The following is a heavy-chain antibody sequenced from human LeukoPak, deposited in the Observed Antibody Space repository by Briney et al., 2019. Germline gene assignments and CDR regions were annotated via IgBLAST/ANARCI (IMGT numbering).Heavy chain of an antibody. D-gene: IGHD3-3*01. CDR1: GGSISSYY. CDR3: ATGERLYDGYFDY. V-gene: IGHV4-59*01. Sequence: SETLSLTCTVSGGSISSYYWSWIRQPPGKGLEWIGYIYYSGSTNYNPSLKSRVTISVDTSKNQFSLKLSSVTAADTAVYYCATGERLYDGYFDYWGQGTLVTVSS. J-gene: IGHJ4*02. CDR2: IYYSGST.